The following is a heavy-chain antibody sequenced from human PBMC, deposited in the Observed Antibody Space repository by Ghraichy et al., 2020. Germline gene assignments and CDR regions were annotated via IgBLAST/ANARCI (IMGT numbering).Heavy chain of an antibody. CDR3: ARAARTGAAGTTYYAMDV. V-gene: IGHV3-33*01. CDR1: GFTFSNYG. CDR2: IWYDGTST. J-gene: IGHJ6*02. D-gene: IGHD6-13*01. Sequence: GGFLRLSCAASGFTFSNYGMHWVRQAPGKGLEWVAVIWYDGTSTYYADSVKGRFTISRDNSKNTVHVQMNSLRVDDTAVYYCARAARTGAAGTTYYAMDVWGQGTTVTVYS.